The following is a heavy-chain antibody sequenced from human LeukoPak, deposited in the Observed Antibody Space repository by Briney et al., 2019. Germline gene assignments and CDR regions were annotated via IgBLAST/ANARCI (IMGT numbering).Heavy chain of an antibody. D-gene: IGHD3-10*01. V-gene: IGHV3-23*01. CDR3: AKAPMVRGVIISN. Sequence: ISGSGGSTYYADSVKGRFPISRDNSKNTLYLQMNSLRAEDTAVYYCAKAPMVRGVIISNWGQGTLVTVSS. CDR2: ISGSGGST. J-gene: IGHJ4*02.